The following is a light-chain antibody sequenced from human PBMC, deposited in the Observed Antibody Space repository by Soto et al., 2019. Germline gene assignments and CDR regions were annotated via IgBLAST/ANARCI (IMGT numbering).Light chain of an antibody. CDR3: QQYNSYSRT. CDR1: QSISSW. V-gene: IGKV1-5*01. Sequence: DIQMNQSPSTLSASVGDRVTITCRASQSISSWLAWYQQKPGKAPKLLIYDASSLESGVPSRFSGSGSGTEVSLTISRLQPDDFATSYCQQYNSYSRTFGQGTKVEIK. CDR2: DAS. J-gene: IGKJ1*01.